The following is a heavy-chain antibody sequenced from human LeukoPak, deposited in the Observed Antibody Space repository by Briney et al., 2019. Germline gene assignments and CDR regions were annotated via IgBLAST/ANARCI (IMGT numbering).Heavy chain of an antibody. CDR3: ARTLYYYDSSGPPDAFDI. CDR1: GGSISSGGYY. CDR2: IYYSGST. Sequence: PSQTLSLTCTVSGGSISSGGYYWSWIRQHPGKGLEWIGYIYYSGSTYYNPSLKSRVTISVDTSKNQFSLKLSSVTAADTAVYYCARTLYYYDSSGPPDAFDIWDQGTMVTVSS. D-gene: IGHD3-22*01. J-gene: IGHJ3*02. V-gene: IGHV4-31*03.